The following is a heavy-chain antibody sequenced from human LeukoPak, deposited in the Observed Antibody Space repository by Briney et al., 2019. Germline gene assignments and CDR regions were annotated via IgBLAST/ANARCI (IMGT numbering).Heavy chain of an antibody. CDR3: AREAYYYDSSGYYWDY. V-gene: IGHV3-7*01. Sequence: PGGSLRLSCAASGFTFSSYAMSWVRQAPGKGLEWVANIKQDGSEKYYVDSVKGRFTISRDNAKNSLYLQMNSLRAEDTAVYYCAREAYYYDSSGYYWDYWGQGTLVTVSS. CDR1: GFTFSSYA. D-gene: IGHD3-22*01. CDR2: IKQDGSEK. J-gene: IGHJ4*02.